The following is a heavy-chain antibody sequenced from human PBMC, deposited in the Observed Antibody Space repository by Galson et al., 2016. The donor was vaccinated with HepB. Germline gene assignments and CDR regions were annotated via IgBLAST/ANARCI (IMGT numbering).Heavy chain of an antibody. Sequence: SETLSLTCTVSGASIKSPYWSWIRQSPGKGLEWIGYMYHSGSTKYNPPLRSRVTISVDTSKNQFSLKLRSVTAADTAVYYCARGHYDFWSGYRGEDAFDIWGQGTMVTVSS. CDR1: GASIKSPY. D-gene: IGHD3-3*01. J-gene: IGHJ3*02. CDR3: ARGHYDFWSGYRGEDAFDI. V-gene: IGHV4-59*11. CDR2: MYHSGST.